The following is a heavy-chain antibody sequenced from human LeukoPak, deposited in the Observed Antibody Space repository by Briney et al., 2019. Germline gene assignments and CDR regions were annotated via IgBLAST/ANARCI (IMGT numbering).Heavy chain of an antibody. V-gene: IGHV3-30*02. CDR2: IRSDGSNK. Sequence: GGSLRPSCAAYGFTFSSYCMHWVRQAPGKGLEWVAFIRSDGSNKYYADSVKGRFTISRDNSKNTLYLQMNSLRAEDTAVYYCANDRQVNYDFWSAVAFDIWGQGTMVTVSS. CDR1: GFTFSSYC. CDR3: ANDRQVNYDFWSAVAFDI. D-gene: IGHD3-3*01. J-gene: IGHJ3*02.